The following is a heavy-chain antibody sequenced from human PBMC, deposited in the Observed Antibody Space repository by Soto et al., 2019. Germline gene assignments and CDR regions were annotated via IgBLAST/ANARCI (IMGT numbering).Heavy chain of an antibody. CDR3: ATVPSP. CDR1: GGSISSGGYS. Sequence: QLRLQESGSGLVKPSQTLALTCAVSGGSISSGGYSWSWIRQPAGKGLEWIGYIYRSGSIYYNPSLKSRVTISVDRSKNQFSLKLSSVTAADTAVYYCATVPSPWGQGTLVTVSS. J-gene: IGHJ5*02. V-gene: IGHV4-30-2*01. CDR2: IYRSGSI.